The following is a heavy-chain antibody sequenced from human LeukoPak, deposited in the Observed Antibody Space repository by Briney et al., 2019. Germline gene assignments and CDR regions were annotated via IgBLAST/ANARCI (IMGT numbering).Heavy chain of an antibody. J-gene: IGHJ3*02. CDR2: ISAYNGHT. CDR1: GYTFTNYG. Sequence: GASVKVSCKASGYTFTNYGISWVRQAPGQGLERMGWISAYNGHTKYAQKVQGRVTMTRDTSTSTAYMELRSLRSDDTAVYYCARDPSYRGFDAFDIWGQGTMVTVSS. CDR3: ARDPSYRGFDAFDI. D-gene: IGHD1-26*01. V-gene: IGHV1-18*01.